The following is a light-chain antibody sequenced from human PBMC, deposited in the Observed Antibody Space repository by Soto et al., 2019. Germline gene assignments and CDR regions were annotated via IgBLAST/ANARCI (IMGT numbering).Light chain of an antibody. V-gene: IGLV2-14*01. Sequence: QSALTQPASVSGSPGQSITISCTGTSSDVGGYNYVSWYQQHPGKAPKLMIYEVSNRPSGVSNRFSGSKSGNTASLTISELQADDEADYYCSSYTSSSTGVFGGGTKLTVL. CDR1: SSDVGGYNY. CDR3: SSYTSSSTGV. CDR2: EVS. J-gene: IGLJ3*02.